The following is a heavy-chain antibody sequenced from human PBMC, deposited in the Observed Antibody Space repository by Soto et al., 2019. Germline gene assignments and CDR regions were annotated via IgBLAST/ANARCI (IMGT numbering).Heavy chain of an antibody. CDR3: AKGVTTIVATGSWFDH. CDR2: ISGSGRTT. CDR1: GFTFNSYA. J-gene: IGHJ5*02. D-gene: IGHD5-12*01. Sequence: GGSLRLSCAVSGFTFNSYAMNWVRQAPGKGLEWVSSISGSGRTTYYADAVKGRFTISRDNSKNTLFLQMNSLRSEDAAVYYCAKGVTTIVATGSWFDHWGQGTLVTVSS. V-gene: IGHV3-23*01.